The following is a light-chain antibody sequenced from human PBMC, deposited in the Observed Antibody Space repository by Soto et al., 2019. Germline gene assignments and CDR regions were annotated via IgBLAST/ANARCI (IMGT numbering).Light chain of an antibody. Sequence: EIVLTQSPGTLSLSPGERATLSCRASQSVGSSNLAWYQQRPGQAPRLLIYGASSRATGIPDRFSGSGSGTDFTLTISRLEPEDFAVYYCQQYGNSPRTFSQGTKVEIK. V-gene: IGKV3-20*01. J-gene: IGKJ1*01. CDR3: QQYGNSPRT. CDR2: GAS. CDR1: QSVGSSN.